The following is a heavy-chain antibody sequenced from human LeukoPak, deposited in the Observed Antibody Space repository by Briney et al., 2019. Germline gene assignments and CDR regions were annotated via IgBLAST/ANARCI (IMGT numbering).Heavy chain of an antibody. CDR1: GFTFSTYW. CDR2: IKEDGSEK. J-gene: IGHJ3*02. D-gene: IGHD6-19*01. Sequence: GGSLRLSCAASGFTFSTYWMSWVRQAPGKGLEWVANIKEDGSEKYYVDSVKGRFTISRDNAKNSLYLEMSSMRVEDTAVYYCTRDADTSGHYDIFDIWGQGTMVTVSS. CDR3: TRDADTSGHYDIFDI. V-gene: IGHV3-7*01.